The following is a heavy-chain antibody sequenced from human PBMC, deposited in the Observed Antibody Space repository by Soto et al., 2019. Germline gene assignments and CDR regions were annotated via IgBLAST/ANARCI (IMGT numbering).Heavy chain of an antibody. Sequence: QVQLQESGPGLVKPSETLSLTCTVSGGSISSYYWSWIRQPPGKGLEWIGYIYYSGSTNYNPSLKRRVTLSVDTSKNQCSLKLGSVTAADTAVYYCARVWGGAFDIWGQGTMVTVSS. J-gene: IGHJ3*02. CDR2: IYYSGST. V-gene: IGHV4-59*01. CDR1: GGSISSYY. D-gene: IGHD3-10*01. CDR3: ARVWGGAFDI.